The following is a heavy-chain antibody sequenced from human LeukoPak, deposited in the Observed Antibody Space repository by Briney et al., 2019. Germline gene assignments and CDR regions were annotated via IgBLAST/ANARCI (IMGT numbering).Heavy chain of an antibody. CDR1: GGTFSSYA. V-gene: IGHV1-69*13. Sequence: SVKVSCKASGGTFSSYAISWVRQAPGQGLEWMGGIIPIFGTANYAQKFQGRVTITADESTSTAYMELSSLRSEDTAVYYCARGLAVATMASWFGPWGQGTLVTVSS. J-gene: IGHJ5*02. CDR2: IIPIFGTA. D-gene: IGHD5-12*01. CDR3: ARGLAVATMASWFGP.